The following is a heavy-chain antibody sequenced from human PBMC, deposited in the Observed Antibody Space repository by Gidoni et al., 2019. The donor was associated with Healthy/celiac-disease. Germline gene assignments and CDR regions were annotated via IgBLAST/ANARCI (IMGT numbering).Heavy chain of an antibody. CDR2: IWYDGSNK. CDR1: GFTFSSYG. D-gene: IGHD5-12*01. CDR3: ARDRDGYNYSYYFDY. Sequence: QVQLVESGGGVVQPGRSLRLSCAASGFTFSSYGMHWVRQAPGKGLEWVAVIWYDGSNKYYADSVKGRFTISRDNSKNTLYLQMNSLRAEDTAVYYCARDRDGYNYSYYFDYWGQGTLVTVSS. J-gene: IGHJ4*02. V-gene: IGHV3-33*01.